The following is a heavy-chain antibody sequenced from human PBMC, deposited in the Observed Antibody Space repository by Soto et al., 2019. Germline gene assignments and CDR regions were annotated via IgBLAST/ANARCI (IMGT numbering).Heavy chain of an antibody. V-gene: IGHV1-2*02. J-gene: IGHJ5*02. D-gene: IGHD1-26*01. CDR3: GRGVSGTFGGNWVDP. CDR1: GYTFTDHY. CDR2: IRPTSGNT. Sequence: QVQLVQSGAEVKKPGASVRVSCKASGYTFTDHYIQWVRQAPGQGLEWVGWIRPTSGNTKVEQKFQGRVTVTRDTCISAGYMDMNRLTSDDTAVYYCGRGVSGTFGGNWVDPGGQGTLVTVSS.